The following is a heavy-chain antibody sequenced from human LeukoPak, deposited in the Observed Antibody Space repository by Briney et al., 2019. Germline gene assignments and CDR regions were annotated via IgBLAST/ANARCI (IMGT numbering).Heavy chain of an antibody. CDR3: ASYSGSPPQGAFAI. Sequence: SETLSLTCTVSGGSISSGDYYWSWIRQPPGKGLEWIGYIYYSGSTYYNPSLKSRVTISVDTSKNQFSLKLSSVTAADMAVYYCASYSGSPPQGAFAIWGQGTMVTVSS. D-gene: IGHD1-26*01. CDR2: IYYSGST. J-gene: IGHJ3*02. CDR1: GGSISSGDYY. V-gene: IGHV4-30-4*08.